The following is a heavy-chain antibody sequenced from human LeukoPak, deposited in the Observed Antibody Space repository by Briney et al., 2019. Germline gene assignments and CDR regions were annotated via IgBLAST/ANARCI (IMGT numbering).Heavy chain of an antibody. D-gene: IGHD1-1*01. J-gene: IGHJ4*02. CDR1: GFTFSSYS. Sequence: GGSLRLSCAASGFTFSSYSMNWVRQAPGKGLEWVSSISSSSSYIYYADSVKGRFTISRDNAKNSLYLQMNSLRAEDTAVYYCARDPTPAAIISTTPYFDYWGQGTLVTVSS. CDR2: ISSSSSYI. CDR3: ARDPTPAAIISTTPYFDY. V-gene: IGHV3-21*01.